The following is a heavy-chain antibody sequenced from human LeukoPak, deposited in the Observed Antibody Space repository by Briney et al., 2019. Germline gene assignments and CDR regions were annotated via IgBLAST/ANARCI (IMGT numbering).Heavy chain of an antibody. CDR1: GFTFSSYW. V-gene: IGHV3-74*01. J-gene: IGHJ4*02. CDR3: ARVDGRLQPFDY. CDR2: INSDGSST. D-gene: IGHD5-24*01. Sequence: HSGGSLRLSCAASGFTFSSYWMHWVRQAPGKGLVRVSRINSDGSSTSYADSVKGRFTISRDNAKNTLYLQMNSLRAEDTAVYYCARVDGRLQPFDYWGQGTLVTVSS.